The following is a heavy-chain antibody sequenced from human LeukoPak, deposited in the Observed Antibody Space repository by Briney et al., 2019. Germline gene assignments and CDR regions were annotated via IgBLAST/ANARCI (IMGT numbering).Heavy chain of an antibody. CDR3: ATRMGGN. D-gene: IGHD3-16*01. V-gene: IGHV3-48*01. CDR1: GFTFTIFG. Sequence: GGSLRLSCATSGFTFTIFGINWVRQAPGKGPEWVSYIDARSGITYYADSVQGRFTISRDNAKESVFLQMNGLRVDDTAVYYCATRMGGNWGQGTLVTVSS. J-gene: IGHJ4*02. CDR2: IDARSGIT.